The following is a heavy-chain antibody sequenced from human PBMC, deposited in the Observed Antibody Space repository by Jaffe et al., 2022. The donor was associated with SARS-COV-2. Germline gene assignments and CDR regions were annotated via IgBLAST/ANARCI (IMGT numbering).Heavy chain of an antibody. Sequence: EVQLVESGGGLVKPGQSLRLSCTTSGFTFGDYAMSWFRQAPGKGLEWVGCIRNKPYGGTTEYAASARGRFTISRDDSKSFASLQMNSLKTEDTAVYYCARDLAGSGWHRGDYWGQGTLVTVSS. J-gene: IGHJ4*02. D-gene: IGHD6-19*01. CDR1: GFTFGDYA. CDR3: ARDLAGSGWHRGDY. CDR2: IRNKPYGGTT. V-gene: IGHV3-49*05.